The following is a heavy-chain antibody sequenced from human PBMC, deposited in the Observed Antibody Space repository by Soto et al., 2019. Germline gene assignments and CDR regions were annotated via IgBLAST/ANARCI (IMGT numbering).Heavy chain of an antibody. CDR1: GFTFRTYG. V-gene: IGHV3-30*18. CDR3: AKGGGYTYGTNDAFDI. D-gene: IGHD5-18*01. J-gene: IGHJ3*02. Sequence: QVNLVESGGGVVQPGRSLRLSCAASGFTFRTYGMHWVRQAPGKGVEWVAVISDDGRNKYNLASVEGRFTISRDNSKNTLYLQMNSLRPEDTAVYYCAKGGGYTYGTNDAFDIWGQGTMVTVSS. CDR2: ISDDGRNK.